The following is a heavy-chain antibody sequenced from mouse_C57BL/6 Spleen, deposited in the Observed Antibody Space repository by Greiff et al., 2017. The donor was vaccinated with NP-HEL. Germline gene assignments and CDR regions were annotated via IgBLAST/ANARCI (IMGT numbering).Heavy chain of an antibody. CDR2: IWSGGST. J-gene: IGHJ1*03. Sequence: VQLQQSGPGLVQPSQSLSITCTVSGFSLTSYGVHWVRQSPGKGLEWLGVIWSGGSTDYNAAFISRLSISTVNSKSQVFFKMNSLQADDAAIDYCARGYYYGSDWYFDVWGTGTTVTVSS. V-gene: IGHV2-2*01. CDR3: ARGYYYGSDWYFDV. D-gene: IGHD1-1*01. CDR1: GFSLTSYG.